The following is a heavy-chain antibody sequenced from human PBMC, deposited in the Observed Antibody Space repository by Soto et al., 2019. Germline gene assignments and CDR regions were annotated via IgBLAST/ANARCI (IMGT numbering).Heavy chain of an antibody. V-gene: IGHV3-30*03. CDR1: GFTFSSYG. CDR3: ARGFGSCYYMDV. D-gene: IGHD3-10*01. CDR2: ISYDGSNK. J-gene: IGHJ6*03. Sequence: GGSLRLSCAASGFTFSSYGMHWVRQAPGKGLEWVAVISYDGSNKYYADSVKGRFTISRDNSKNTLYLQMNSLRAEDTAVYYYARGFGSCYYMDVCGKGTTDTGSS.